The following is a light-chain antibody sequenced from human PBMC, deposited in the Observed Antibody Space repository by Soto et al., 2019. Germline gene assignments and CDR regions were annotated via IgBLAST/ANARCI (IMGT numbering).Light chain of an antibody. J-gene: IGKJ2*01. CDR3: QQYNSFPFT. CDR1: QTTSSW. Sequence: DIQMTQSPSTLSASVGDRVIITCRASQTTSSWLAWYQQKPGEAPNLLIYDTSSLQSGVPSRFSGSGSGTEFTLTISSLQPDDFATYYCQQYNSFPFTFGQWTKV. CDR2: DTS. V-gene: IGKV1-5*01.